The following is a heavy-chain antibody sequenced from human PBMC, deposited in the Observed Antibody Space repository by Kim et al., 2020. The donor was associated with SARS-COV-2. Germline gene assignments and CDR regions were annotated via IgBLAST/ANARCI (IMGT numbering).Heavy chain of an antibody. J-gene: IGHJ4*02. Sequence: GGSLRLSCAASGFTFSSYEMNWVRQAPGKGLEWVSYISSSGITIYYADSVKGRFTISRDNTKNSLYLQINSLRVEDTAVYYCARDGMFRGDKPDGFDYWGQGTLVTVSS. CDR1: GFTFSSYE. CDR3: ARDGMFRGDKPDGFDY. V-gene: IGHV3-48*03. D-gene: IGHD3-10*01. CDR2: ISSSGITI.